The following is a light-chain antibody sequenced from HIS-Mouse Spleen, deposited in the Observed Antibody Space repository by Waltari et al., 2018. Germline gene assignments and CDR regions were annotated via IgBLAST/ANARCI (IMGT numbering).Light chain of an antibody. J-gene: IGLJ3*02. Sequence: NFMLTQPHSVSESPGKTVTISCTRSSGSIASNYVQWYQQRPGSAPTTVIYEDNQRPSVVPDRFSGSIDSSSNSASLTISGLKTEDEAYYYCQSYDSSNLVFGGGTKLTVL. CDR3: QSYDSSNLV. CDR2: EDN. CDR1: SGSIASNY. V-gene: IGLV6-57*04.